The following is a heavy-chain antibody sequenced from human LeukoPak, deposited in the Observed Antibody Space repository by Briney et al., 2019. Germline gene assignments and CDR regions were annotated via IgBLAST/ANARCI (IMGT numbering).Heavy chain of an antibody. CDR3: ARDQGILFFDS. CDR1: GYTFSNYW. CDR2: IKQDGSET. J-gene: IGHJ4*02. D-gene: IGHD2-21*01. V-gene: IGHV3-7*01. Sequence: PGGSLRLSCSASGYTFSNYWMSWVRQAPGKGLEYVANIKQDGSETYYVDSVKGRFTISRDNAKNSLYPQMNSLRVEDTAVYYCARDQGILFFDSWGQGTLVTVSS.